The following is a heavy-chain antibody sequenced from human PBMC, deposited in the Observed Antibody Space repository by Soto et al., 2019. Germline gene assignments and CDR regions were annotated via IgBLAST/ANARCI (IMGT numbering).Heavy chain of an antibody. V-gene: IGHV1-3*01. Sequence: QVQLVQSGTEVRKPGASVKLSCRASGYTFTNYPLHWVSQAPGQRPQWLGWISAVDGQIKYSQKFQGRVTLTTDTSASTTYMELSSLRSDDTAMYYGARGFRDPSFSVLDYWGPGALVTVSS. CDR3: ARGFRDPSFSVLDY. D-gene: IGHD2-21*02. CDR2: ISAVDGQI. CDR1: GYTFTNYP. J-gene: IGHJ4*02.